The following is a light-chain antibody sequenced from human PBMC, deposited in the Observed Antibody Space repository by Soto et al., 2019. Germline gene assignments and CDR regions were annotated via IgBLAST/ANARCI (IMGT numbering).Light chain of an antibody. J-gene: IGKJ1*01. CDR2: KAS. Sequence: DIQMTQSPSTLSGSVGDRVTITCRASQTISSWLAWYQQKPGKAPKLLIYKASTLKSGVPSRFSGSGSGTEFTRTISSLQPDDFATYYCQHYNSYSEEFGQGTKVDLK. CDR3: QHYNSYSEE. V-gene: IGKV1-5*03. CDR1: QTISSW.